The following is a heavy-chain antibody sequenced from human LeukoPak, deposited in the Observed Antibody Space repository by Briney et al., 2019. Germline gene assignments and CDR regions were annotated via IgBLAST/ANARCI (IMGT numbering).Heavy chain of an antibody. D-gene: IGHD1-26*01. Sequence: PSETLSLTCTVSGDSIKSSSYYWGWIRQPPGKGLEWIGIIYYSESTYYSPSLQSRVSISLDAPKKQFFLKMSDLTAADTAVYYCVRAWAEEVGPPGLWGQGTLVTVSS. J-gene: IGHJ4*02. V-gene: IGHV4-39*07. CDR1: GDSIKSSSYY. CDR2: IYYSEST. CDR3: VRAWAEEVGPPGL.